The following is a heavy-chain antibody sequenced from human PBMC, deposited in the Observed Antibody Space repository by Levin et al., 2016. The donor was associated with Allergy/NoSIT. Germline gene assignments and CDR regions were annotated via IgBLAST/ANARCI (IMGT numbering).Heavy chain of an antibody. V-gene: IGHV3-23*01. CDR3: AKDPGSGSYLDY. Sequence: WIRQPPGKGLEWVSAISGSGGSTYYADSVKGRFTISRDNSKNTLYLQMNSLRAEDTAVYYCAKDPGSGSYLDYWGQGTLVTVSS. D-gene: IGHD3-10*01. J-gene: IGHJ4*02. CDR2: ISGSGGST.